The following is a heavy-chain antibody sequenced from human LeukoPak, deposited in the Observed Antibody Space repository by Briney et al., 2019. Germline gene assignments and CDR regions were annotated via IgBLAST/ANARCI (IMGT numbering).Heavy chain of an antibody. CDR1: GFSVDSVF. CDR3: ARGNSATTTFDF. CDR2: IMPGGHI. Sequence: GGSLRLSCRASGFSVDSVFMNWVRQPPGKGLEWVSFIMPGGHIDYTDSVKGRFTISGDSFKNTLSLQMNSLRVDDSAVYYCARGNSATTTFDFWGQGTLVTVSS. J-gene: IGHJ4*02. V-gene: IGHV3-66*01. D-gene: IGHD4-17*01.